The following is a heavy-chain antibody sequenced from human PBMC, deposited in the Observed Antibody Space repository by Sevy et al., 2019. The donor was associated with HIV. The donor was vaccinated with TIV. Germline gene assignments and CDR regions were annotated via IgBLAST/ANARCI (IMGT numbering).Heavy chain of an antibody. CDR2: IYYSGST. Sequence: SETLSLTCTVSGGSISSYYWSWIRQPPGKGLEWIGYIYYSGSTNYYPSLKSRVTISVDTSKNQFSLKLSSVTAADTAVYYCASTSAAAGTGNWFDPRGQGTLVTVSS. D-gene: IGHD6-13*01. J-gene: IGHJ5*02. CDR1: GGSISSYY. CDR3: ASTSAAAGTGNWFDP. V-gene: IGHV4-59*01.